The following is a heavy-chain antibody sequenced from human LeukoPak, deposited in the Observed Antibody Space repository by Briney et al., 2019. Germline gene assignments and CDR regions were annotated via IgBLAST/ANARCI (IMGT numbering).Heavy chain of an antibody. CDR3: ARGGGYCGGDCYGIDY. CDR2: ISSSSSTI. J-gene: IGHJ4*02. D-gene: IGHD2-21*01. CDR1: GFTFSSYS. Sequence: PGGSLRLSCAASGFTFSSYSMNWVRQAPGKGLEWVSYISSSSSTIYYADSVKGRFTISRDNAKNSLYLQMNSLRAEDTAVYYCARGGGYCGGDCYGIDYWGQGTPVTVSS. V-gene: IGHV3-48*01.